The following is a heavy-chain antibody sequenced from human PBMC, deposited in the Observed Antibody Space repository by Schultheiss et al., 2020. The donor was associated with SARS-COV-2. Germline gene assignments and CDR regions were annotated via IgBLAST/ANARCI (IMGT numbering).Heavy chain of an antibody. CDR1: RFTFSTYD. CDR3: ATRSLGY. CDR2: ITESGDAT. V-gene: IGHV3-23*01. D-gene: IGHD3-10*01. Sequence: GGSLRLSCAASRFTFSTYDRSWVRQAPGKGLEWVSSITESGDATYYADSGRGRFTISRDNSKYTLYLQMNSLTAEDTAIYYCATRSLGYWGQGTLVTVSS. J-gene: IGHJ4*02.